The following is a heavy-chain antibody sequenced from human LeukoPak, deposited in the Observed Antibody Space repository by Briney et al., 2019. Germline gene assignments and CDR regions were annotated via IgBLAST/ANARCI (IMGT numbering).Heavy chain of an antibody. CDR2: INPSGTWT. J-gene: IGHJ5*02. CDR1: GYTFTRYY. V-gene: IGHV1-46*01. D-gene: IGHD5-24*01. CDR3: ARDNSVRDEAWWFNP. Sequence: SVKVSCKAFGYTFTRYYMHWVRQAPGQGPEWMGVINPSGTWTTYPQKFQGRLTLTRDMSTTTDYLELSSLRSEDTAVYYCARDNSVRDEAWWFNPWGQGTLVTVSS.